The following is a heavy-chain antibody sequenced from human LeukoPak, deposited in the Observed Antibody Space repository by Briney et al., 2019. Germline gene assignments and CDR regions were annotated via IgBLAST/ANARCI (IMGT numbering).Heavy chain of an antibody. Sequence: SETLSLTCTVSGYSISSGYYWAWIRQPPGKGLEWIGSIYHSGSTYYNPSLKSRVSISVDTSKNQFSLKLTSVTAADTAVYYCARADVDHYYMDVWAKGPRSPSP. CDR2: IYHSGST. CDR1: GYSISSGYY. CDR3: ARADVDHYYMDV. V-gene: IGHV4-38-2*02. J-gene: IGHJ6*03. D-gene: IGHD3/OR15-3a*01.